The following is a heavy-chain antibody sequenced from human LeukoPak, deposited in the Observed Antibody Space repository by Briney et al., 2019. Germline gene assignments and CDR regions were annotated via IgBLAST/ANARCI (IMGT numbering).Heavy chain of an antibody. D-gene: IGHD5-24*01. V-gene: IGHV3-30*02. CDR1: GFSFSTYA. CDR3: AKDGPRRDGYNDH. CDR2: IRYDGGNK. J-gene: IGHJ4*02. Sequence: GGSLRLSCAASGFSFSTYAMHWVRQAPGKGLEWVAFIRYDGGNKYYVDSVKGRSTISRDNSKNTLYLQMNSLRPEDTAVYYCAKDGPRRDGYNDHWGQGTLVTVSS.